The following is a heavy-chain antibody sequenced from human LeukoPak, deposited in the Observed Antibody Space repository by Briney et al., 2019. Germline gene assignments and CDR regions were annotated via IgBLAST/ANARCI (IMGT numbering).Heavy chain of an antibody. CDR3: ARDTAMAYYYYYYMDV. V-gene: IGHV3-7*01. CDR2: IKKDGSEK. CDR1: GFTFSGSA. Sequence: GGSLRLSCAASGFTFSGSAMHWVRQAPGKGLEWVANIKKDGSEKFYVDSVRGRFTISRDNAKTSLYLQMNSLRAEDTAVYYRARDTAMAYYYYYYMDVWGKGTTVTISS. J-gene: IGHJ6*03. D-gene: IGHD5-18*01.